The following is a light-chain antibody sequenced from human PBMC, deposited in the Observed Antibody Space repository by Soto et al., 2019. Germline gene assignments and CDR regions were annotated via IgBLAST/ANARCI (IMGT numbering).Light chain of an antibody. V-gene: IGLV2-14*01. CDR2: EVS. CDR3: TSYTSSTTWV. Sequence: SALTQPASVSGSPGQSITISCTGTSSDIGGSNYVSWYQQYPGKAPKLMISEVSNRPSGVSNRFSGSKSGYTASLTISGLQAEDEADYYCTSYTSSTTWVFGGGTKVTVL. CDR1: SSDIGGSNY. J-gene: IGLJ3*02.